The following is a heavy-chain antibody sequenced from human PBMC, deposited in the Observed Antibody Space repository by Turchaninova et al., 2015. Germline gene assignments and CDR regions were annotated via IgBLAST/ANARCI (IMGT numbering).Heavy chain of an antibody. Sequence: QLQLQESGSGLVKPSQTLSLTCAVSGCSISRGGYSWSWIRQPPGKGLEWLGYRYQSGSTYYNPSLKSRVTISGDRSKNQFSLEVSSVTAADTAIYYCARKTTDDDSFDIWGQGTLVTVSS. J-gene: IGHJ3*02. V-gene: IGHV4-30-2*01. CDR3: ARKTTDDDSFDI. CDR2: RYQSGST. CDR1: GCSISRGGYS. D-gene: IGHD4-17*01.